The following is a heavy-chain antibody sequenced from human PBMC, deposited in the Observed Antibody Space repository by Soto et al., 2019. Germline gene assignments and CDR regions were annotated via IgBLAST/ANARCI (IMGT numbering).Heavy chain of an antibody. CDR2: IYWNDDK. CDR3: AHRPDQSWYKSNWFDP. V-gene: IGHV2-5*01. CDR1: GFSLSTGGVG. J-gene: IGHJ5*02. D-gene: IGHD1-1*01. Sequence: QITLKESGPTLVKPTQTLTLTCTFSGFSLSTGGVGVGWIRQPPGKALEWVALIYWNDDKRYSPSLKSRLTITKDTSKNQVVLTMTNMDPVDTAKYYCAHRPDQSWYKSNWFDPWGQGTLVTVSS.